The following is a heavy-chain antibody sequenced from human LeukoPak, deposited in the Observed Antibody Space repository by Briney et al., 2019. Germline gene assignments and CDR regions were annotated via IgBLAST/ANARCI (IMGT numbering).Heavy chain of an antibody. Sequence: GGSLRLSCAASGFTFSSYWMSWVRQAPGKGLEWVANIKQDGSEKYYVDSVKGRFTISRDNAKNSLYLQMNSLRAEDTAVYYCARDRGYDSSGYYRDYFDYWGQGTPVTVSS. J-gene: IGHJ4*02. V-gene: IGHV3-7*01. D-gene: IGHD3-22*01. CDR1: GFTFSSYW. CDR2: IKQDGSEK. CDR3: ARDRGYDSSGYYRDYFDY.